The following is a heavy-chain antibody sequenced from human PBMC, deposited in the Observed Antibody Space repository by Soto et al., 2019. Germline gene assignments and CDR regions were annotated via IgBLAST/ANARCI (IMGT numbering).Heavy chain of an antibody. CDR3: ARDSGPDYYDRWFDP. CDR2: IYYSGST. V-gene: IGHV4-59*01. Sequence: PSETLSLTCTVSGGSISSYYWSWIRQPPGKGLEWIGYIYYSGSTNYNPSLKSRVTISVDTSKNQFSLKLSSVTAADMAVYYCARDSGPDYYDRWFDPWGQGTLVTVSS. J-gene: IGHJ5*02. CDR1: GGSISSYY. D-gene: IGHD3-22*01.